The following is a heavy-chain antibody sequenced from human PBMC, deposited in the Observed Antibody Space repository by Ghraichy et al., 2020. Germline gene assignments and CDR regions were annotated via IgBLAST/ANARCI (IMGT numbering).Heavy chain of an antibody. D-gene: IGHD4-17*01. CDR3: ALTTPPTTMTTLGMY. J-gene: IGHJ4*02. V-gene: IGHV4-34*01. Sequence: SETLSLTCAVYGGSFSGYYWNWIRQPPGKGLEWIVEVDHNGSTKFNPSLKSRVTISVDTSKNHFSLNVNSVTAADTAVYYCALTTPPTTMTTLGMYWGQGTLVTVSS. CDR1: GGSFSGYY. CDR2: VDHNGST.